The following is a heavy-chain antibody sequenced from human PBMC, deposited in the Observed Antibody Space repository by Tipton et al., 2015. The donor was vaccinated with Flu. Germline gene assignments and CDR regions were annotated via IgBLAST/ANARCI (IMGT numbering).Heavy chain of an antibody. J-gene: IGHJ4*02. CDR3: ASPPLLGY. V-gene: IGHV3-48*03. CDR1: GFTFSSYG. Sequence: SGFTFSSYGMHWVRQAPGKGLEWVSYISSSGSTIYYADSVKGRFTISGDNAKNSLYLQMNSLRAEDTAVYYCASPPLLGYWGQGTLVTVSS. CDR2: ISSSGSTI.